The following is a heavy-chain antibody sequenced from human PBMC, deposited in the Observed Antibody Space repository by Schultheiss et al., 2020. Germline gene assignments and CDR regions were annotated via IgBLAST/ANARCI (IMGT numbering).Heavy chain of an antibody. CDR1: GYTFTGYY. J-gene: IGHJ4*02. V-gene: IGHV1-18*04. D-gene: IGHD6-13*01. CDR3: ARVGIAAAAEPLDY. CDR2: ISAYNGNT. Sequence: ASVKVSCKASGYTFTGYYLHWVRQAPGQGLEWMGWISAYNGNTNYAQKFQGRVTMTRDTSTSTVYMELRSLRSDDTAVYYCARVGIAAAAEPLDYWGQGTLVNGYS.